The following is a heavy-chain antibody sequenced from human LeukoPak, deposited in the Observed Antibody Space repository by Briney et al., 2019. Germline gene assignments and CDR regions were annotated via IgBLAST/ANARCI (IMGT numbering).Heavy chain of an antibody. CDR3: ASRSRGSSGYSYGYPYYYMDV. CDR1: GGTFSSYA. CDR2: IIPIFGTA. Sequence: SVKVSCKASGGTFSSYAISWVRQAPGQGLEWMGGIIPIFGTANYAQKFQGRVTITTDESTSTAYMELSSLRSEDTAVYYCASRSRGSSGYSYGYPYYYMDVWGKGTTVTVSS. D-gene: IGHD5-18*01. V-gene: IGHV1-69*05. J-gene: IGHJ6*03.